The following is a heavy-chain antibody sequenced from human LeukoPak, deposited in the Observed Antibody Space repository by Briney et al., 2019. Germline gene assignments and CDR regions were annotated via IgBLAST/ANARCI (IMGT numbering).Heavy chain of an antibody. CDR2: MNPDNGGT. J-gene: IGHJ4*02. V-gene: IGHV1-8*01. D-gene: IGHD3-22*01. CDR1: GYTFTTYD. CDR3: ARGLGDYNSNWFPVSGY. Sequence: GASVKVSCKASGYTFTTYDISWVRQATGQGLEWMGWMNPDNGGTGYAQRFQGRVTMTRDTSISTAYMELSSLRSEDTAVYYCARGLGDYNSNWFPVSGYWGQGTLVTVSS.